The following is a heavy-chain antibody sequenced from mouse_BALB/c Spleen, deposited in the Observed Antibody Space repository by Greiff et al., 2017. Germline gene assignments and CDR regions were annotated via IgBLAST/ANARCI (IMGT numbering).Heavy chain of an antibody. V-gene: IGHV14-3*02. CDR3: AHGNPFAY. J-gene: IGHJ3*01. D-gene: IGHD2-1*01. CDR1: GFNIKDTY. Sequence: VHVKQSGAELVKPWASVKLSCTASGFNIKDTYMHWVKQRPEQGLEWIGRIDPANGNTKYDPKFQGKATITADTSSNTAYLQLSSLTSEDTAVYYCAHGNPFAYWAQGTLVTVSA. CDR2: IDPANGNT.